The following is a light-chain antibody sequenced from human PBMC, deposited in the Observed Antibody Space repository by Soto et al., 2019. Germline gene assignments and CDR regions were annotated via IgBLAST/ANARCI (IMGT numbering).Light chain of an antibody. Sequence: QSVLTQPPSASGTPGQRVTISCSGSSSNIGGHYVYWYHQLPGTAPKLVIYRNNQRPSGVPDRLSGAKSGTSAALATSGLLSDDEADYYCSACDNSLSSLVFGRGTKLTVL. CDR1: SSNIGGHY. CDR2: RNN. CDR3: SACDNSLSSLV. J-gene: IGLJ2*01. V-gene: IGLV1-47*01.